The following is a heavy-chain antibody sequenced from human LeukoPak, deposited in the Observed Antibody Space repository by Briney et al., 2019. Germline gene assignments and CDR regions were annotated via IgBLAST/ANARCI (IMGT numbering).Heavy chain of an antibody. CDR3: TQGSGQYYDY. D-gene: IGHD3-22*01. J-gene: IGHJ4*02. V-gene: IGHV3-15*07. CDR2: IKSKTAGGTT. CDR1: GLTLSNVW. Sequence: PGGSLRLSCAVSGLTLSNVWMNWVRQAPGKGLEWVGRIKSKTAGGTTAFAAPVKGRFTISRDDSKNTLYLQMNSLTSEDTAVYYCTQGSGQYYDYWGQGTLVTVSS.